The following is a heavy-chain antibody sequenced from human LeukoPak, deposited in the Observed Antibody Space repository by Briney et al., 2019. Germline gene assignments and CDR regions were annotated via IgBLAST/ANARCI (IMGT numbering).Heavy chain of an antibody. D-gene: IGHD4-23*01. CDR3: ANSANYGGSSGYFDN. V-gene: IGHV4-39*01. CDR1: GGSISSSSYY. J-gene: IGHJ4*02. Sequence: SETLSLTCTVSGGSISSSSYYWGWIRQPPGKGLEWIGSIFYSGSTYYNPSLKSRVTISVDTSKNQFSLKLSSVTAADTAVYYCANSANYGGSSGYFDNWGQGTLVTVSS. CDR2: IFYSGST.